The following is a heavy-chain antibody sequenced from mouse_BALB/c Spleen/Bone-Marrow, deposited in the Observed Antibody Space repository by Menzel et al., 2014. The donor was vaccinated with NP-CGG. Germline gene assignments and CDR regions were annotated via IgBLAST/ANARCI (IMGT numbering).Heavy chain of an antibody. Sequence: QVLLQQPGAELGMPGASVKMSCKASGYTFTDNWIYWVKQRPGQGLEWIGAIDTSDSYTNYNQKFMGKASLTVDASSSTAYMQVSSLTSDDSAVYYCARGGHDFSLDYWGQGTSVTVSS. J-gene: IGHJ4*01. CDR1: GYTFTDNW. V-gene: IGHV1-69*01. D-gene: IGHD2-4*01. CDR3: ARGGHDFSLDY. CDR2: IDTSDSYT.